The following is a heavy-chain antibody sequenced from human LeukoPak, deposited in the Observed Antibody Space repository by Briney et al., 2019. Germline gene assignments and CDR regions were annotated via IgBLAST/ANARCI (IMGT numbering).Heavy chain of an antibody. D-gene: IGHD5-18*01. J-gene: IGHJ4*02. Sequence: PSETLSLTCTVSCGSISSNHYQWSWIRQPPGKGQEWIGNIYYSGSTSSNPSLKSRVSISVDTSKNQFSLKLSSVTAADTAVYYCARGGREYTYNYDYFGYWGQGTLVTVSS. CDR3: ARGGREYTYNYDYFGY. CDR2: IYYSGST. CDR1: CGSISSNHYQ. V-gene: IGHV4-39*01.